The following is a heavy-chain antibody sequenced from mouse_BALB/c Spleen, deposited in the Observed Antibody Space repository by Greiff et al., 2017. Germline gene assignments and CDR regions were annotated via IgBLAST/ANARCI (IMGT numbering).Heavy chain of an antibody. J-gene: IGHJ2*01. CDR1: GFTFNTNA. CDR2: IRSKSNNYAT. V-gene: IGHV10S3*01. Sequence: VQLVETGGGLVQPKGSLKLSCAASGFTFNTNAMNWVRQAPGKGLEWVARIRSKSNNYATYYADSVKDRFTISRDDSQSMLYLQMNNLKTEDTAMYYCVRGGYRYPLDYWGQGTTLTVSS. D-gene: IGHD2-14*01. CDR3: VRGGYRYPLDY.